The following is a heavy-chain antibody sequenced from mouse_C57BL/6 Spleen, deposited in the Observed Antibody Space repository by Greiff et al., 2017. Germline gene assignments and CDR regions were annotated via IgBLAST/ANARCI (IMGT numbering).Heavy chain of an antibody. D-gene: IGHD2-2*01. Sequence: DVKLVESEGGLVQPGSSMKLSCTASGFTFSDYYMAWVRQVPEKGLEWVANINYDGSSTYYLDSLKSRFIISRDNAKNILYLQMSSLKSEDTATYYCARLRNYAMDYWGQGTSVTVSS. CDR3: ARLRNYAMDY. CDR1: GFTFSDYY. CDR2: INYDGSST. V-gene: IGHV5-16*01. J-gene: IGHJ4*01.